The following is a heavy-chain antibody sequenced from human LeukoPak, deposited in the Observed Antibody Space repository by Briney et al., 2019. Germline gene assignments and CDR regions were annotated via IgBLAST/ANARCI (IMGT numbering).Heavy chain of an antibody. Sequence: GASVKVSCKASGGTFSSYAISWVRRAPGQGLEWMGRIIPILGIANYAQKFQGRVTITADKSTSTAYMELSSLRSEDTAVYYCARSQPIYGMDVWGQGTTVTVSS. CDR1: GGTFSSYA. CDR2: IIPILGIA. J-gene: IGHJ6*02. CDR3: ARSQPIYGMDV. D-gene: IGHD2-2*01. V-gene: IGHV1-69*04.